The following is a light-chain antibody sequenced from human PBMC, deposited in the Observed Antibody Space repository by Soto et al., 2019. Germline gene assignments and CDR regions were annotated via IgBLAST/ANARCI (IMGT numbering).Light chain of an antibody. CDR3: SSYTSSSIDYV. V-gene: IGLV2-14*01. Sequence: QSALTQPASVSGSPGQSITISCTGTSSHVGGYNYVSWYQQHPGKATKLMISAVSNRPSAVSNRFSGSKSGNTASLTISGLQAEDEADYYCSSYTSSSIDYVFGTGTKLTGL. CDR2: AVS. J-gene: IGLJ1*01. CDR1: SSHVGGYNY.